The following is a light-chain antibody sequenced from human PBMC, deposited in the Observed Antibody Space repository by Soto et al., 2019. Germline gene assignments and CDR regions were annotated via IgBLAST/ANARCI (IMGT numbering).Light chain of an antibody. V-gene: IGLV2-8*01. Sequence: QSALTQPASVSGSPGQSITISCTVTSSDVGGYNYVSWYQQHPGKAPKLMIYEVNKRPSGVPDRFSGSKSGNTASLTVSGLQAEDEADYYCSSYAGSSNVFGTGTKVTVL. CDR1: SSDVGGYNY. CDR3: SSYAGSSNV. J-gene: IGLJ1*01. CDR2: EVN.